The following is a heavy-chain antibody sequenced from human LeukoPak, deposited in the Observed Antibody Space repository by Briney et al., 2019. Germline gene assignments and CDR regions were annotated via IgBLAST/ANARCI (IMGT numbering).Heavy chain of an antibody. J-gene: IGHJ4*02. CDR2: INPNSGGT. CDR3: AREVQQQAEIYYFDY. Sequence: VASVKVSCKASGYTFTGYYMHWVRQAPGQGLEWMGWINPNSGGTNYAQKFQGRVTMTRDTSISTAYMELSRLRSDDTAVYYCAREVQQQAEIYYFDYWGQGTLVTVSS. D-gene: IGHD6-13*01. CDR1: GYTFTGYY. V-gene: IGHV1-2*02.